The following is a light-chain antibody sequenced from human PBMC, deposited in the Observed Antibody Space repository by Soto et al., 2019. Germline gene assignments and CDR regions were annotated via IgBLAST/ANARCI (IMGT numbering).Light chain of an antibody. CDR2: AAS. CDR1: QSISTW. V-gene: IGKV1-5*01. J-gene: IGKJ1*01. CDR3: QQLNSYPIT. Sequence: DIQMTQSPSTLSASVGDRDIITCRASQSISTWLAWYQQKPGKAPKLLIYAASTLQGGVPSRFSGSGSGTDFTLTISSLQPEDFATYYCQQLNSYPITFGQGTKVDIK.